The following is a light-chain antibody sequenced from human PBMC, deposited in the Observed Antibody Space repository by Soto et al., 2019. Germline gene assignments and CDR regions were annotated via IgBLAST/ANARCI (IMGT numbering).Light chain of an antibody. Sequence: DVQMTQSPSSLSASVGDRVTITCQASHDIGTYLNWYQHKPGKAPKLLIFDTSHLATGVPARFSGSGSDTYFTFTITNLQAEDFAAYYCQHFDSGPLTFGGGTHVEI. J-gene: IGKJ4*01. V-gene: IGKV1-33*01. CDR2: DTS. CDR3: QHFDSGPLT. CDR1: HDIGTY.